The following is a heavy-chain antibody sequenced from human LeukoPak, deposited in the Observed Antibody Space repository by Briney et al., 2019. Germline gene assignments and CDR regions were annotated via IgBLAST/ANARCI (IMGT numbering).Heavy chain of an antibody. CDR2: IYPGDSDA. D-gene: IGHD2/OR15-2a*01. CDR1: GYRFTHYY. J-gene: IGHJ6*03. CDR3: ARSFYPNYYYYMDV. Sequence: ESLKISCKASGYRFTHYYIGWVRQMPGKGLEWMGIIYPGDSDATYSPSFQGQVTISADKSINTAYLQWSSLKASDTAIYYCARSFYPNYYYYMDVWGKGTTITVSS. V-gene: IGHV5-51*01.